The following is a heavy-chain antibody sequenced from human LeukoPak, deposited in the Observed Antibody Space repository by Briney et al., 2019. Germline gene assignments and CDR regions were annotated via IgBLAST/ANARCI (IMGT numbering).Heavy chain of an antibody. J-gene: IGHJ3*02. CDR1: GFTFSRYW. CDR3: ARVMITVTTIIDAFDI. Sequence: GGSLRLSCAASGFTFSRYWMSWVRQAPGKGLEWVANIKQGGMGKYYVDSVKGRFTISRDNAKNSLYLQMNSLRAEDTAVYYCARVMITVTTIIDAFDIWGQGTMVTVSS. V-gene: IGHV3-7*04. D-gene: IGHD4-17*01. CDR2: IKQGGMGK.